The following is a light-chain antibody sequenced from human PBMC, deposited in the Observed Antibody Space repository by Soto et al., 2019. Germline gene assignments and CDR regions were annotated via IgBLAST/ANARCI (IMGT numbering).Light chain of an antibody. J-gene: IGKJ1*01. V-gene: IGKV1-5*01. CDR1: QSISSW. CDR2: DAS. CDR3: QQYNSYSPT. Sequence: EIQMNPSPSPPSASLGEKENITFPASQSISSWLAWYQQKPGKAPKLLIYDASSLESGVPSRFSGSGSGTEFTLTISSLQPDDFATYYCQQYNSYSPTFGQGTKVDIK.